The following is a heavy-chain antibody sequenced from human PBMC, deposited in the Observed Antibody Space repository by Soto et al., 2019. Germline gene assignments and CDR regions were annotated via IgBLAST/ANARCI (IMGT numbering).Heavy chain of an antibody. J-gene: IGHJ6*03. D-gene: IGHD6-13*01. V-gene: IGHV3-33*01. CDR1: GFTFSSYG. Sequence: GGSLRLSCAASGFTFSSYGMHWVRQAPGKGLEWVAVIWYDGSNKYYADSVKGRFTISRDNSKNTLYLQMNSLRAEDTAVYYCAREGSSSRLMGEGFYYYYYYMDVWGKGTTVTVSS. CDR3: AREGSSSRLMGEGFYYYYYYMDV. CDR2: IWYDGSNK.